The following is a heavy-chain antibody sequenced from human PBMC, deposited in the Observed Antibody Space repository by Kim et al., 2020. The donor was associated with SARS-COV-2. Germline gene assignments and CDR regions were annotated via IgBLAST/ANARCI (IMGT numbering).Heavy chain of an antibody. CDR1: GFTFSGYA. CDR2: ISGSGGST. Sequence: LTCAASGFTFSGYAMSWVRQAPGKGLEWVSAISGSGGSTYYADSVKGRFTISRDNSKNTLYLQMNSLRAEDTAVYYCAKPIGSSSLSWFDPWGQGTLVTVSS. CDR3: AKPIGSSSLSWFDP. J-gene: IGHJ5*02. D-gene: IGHD6-6*01. V-gene: IGHV3-23*01.